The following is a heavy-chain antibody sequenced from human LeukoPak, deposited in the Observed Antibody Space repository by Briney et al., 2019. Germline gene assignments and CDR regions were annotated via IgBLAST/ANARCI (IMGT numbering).Heavy chain of an antibody. Sequence: PSETLSLTCTVSGDSISSGNYYWSWIRQPAGKGLEWIGRIYTSGSTNYNPSLKSQVTISVDTSKNQFSLKLSSVTAADTAVYYCARDPGGEWLPLDYWGQGTLVTVSS. V-gene: IGHV4-61*02. D-gene: IGHD3-3*01. CDR3: ARDPGGEWLPLDY. CDR2: IYTSGST. CDR1: GDSISSGNYY. J-gene: IGHJ4*02.